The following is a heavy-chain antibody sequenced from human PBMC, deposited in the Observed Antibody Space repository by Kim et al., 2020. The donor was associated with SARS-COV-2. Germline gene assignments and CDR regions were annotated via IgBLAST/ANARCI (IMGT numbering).Heavy chain of an antibody. Sequence: GGSLRLSCAASGFTFSSYGMYWVRQAPGKGLEWVAVIWYDGSNKYYPDSVKGRFTISRDNSKNTLYLQMNSLRAEDTAVYYCARESGEGYYYYGMDVWGQGTTVTVSS. CDR3: ARESGEGYYYYGMDV. V-gene: IGHV3-33*01. D-gene: IGHD3-10*01. CDR1: GFTFSSYG. J-gene: IGHJ6*02. CDR2: IWYDGSNK.